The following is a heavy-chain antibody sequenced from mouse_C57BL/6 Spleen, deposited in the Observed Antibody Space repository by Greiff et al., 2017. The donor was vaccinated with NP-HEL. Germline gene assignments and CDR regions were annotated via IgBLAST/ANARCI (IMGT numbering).Heavy chain of an antibody. J-gene: IGHJ1*03. Sequence: VQLQQPGAELVKPGASVKMSCKASGYTFTSYWITWVKQRPGQGLEWIGDIYPGSGSTNYNEKFKSKATLTVDTSSSPAYMQLSSLTSEDSAVYYCARGGGDVYWYFDVWGTGTTVTVSS. V-gene: IGHV1-55*01. CDR3: ARGGGDVYWYFDV. CDR2: IYPGSGST. D-gene: IGHD3-3*01. CDR1: GYTFTSYW.